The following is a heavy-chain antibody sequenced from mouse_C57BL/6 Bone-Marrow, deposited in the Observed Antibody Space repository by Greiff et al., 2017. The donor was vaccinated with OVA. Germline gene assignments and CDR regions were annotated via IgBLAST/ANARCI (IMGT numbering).Heavy chain of an antibody. J-gene: IGHJ2*01. CDR3: TRERMWAYSNYGFDY. Sequence: VQLQQSGTVLARPGASVKMSCKTSGYTFTSYWMHWVKQRPGQGLEWIGAIYPGNSDTSYNQKFKGKAKLTAVTSASTAYMELSSLTNEDSAVYFCTRERMWAYSNYGFDYWGKGTTLTVSS. CDR1: GYTFTSYW. D-gene: IGHD2-5*01. V-gene: IGHV1-5*01. CDR2: IYPGNSDT.